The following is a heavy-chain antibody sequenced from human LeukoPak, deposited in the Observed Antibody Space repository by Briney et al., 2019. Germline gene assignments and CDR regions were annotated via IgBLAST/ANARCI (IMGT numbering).Heavy chain of an antibody. V-gene: IGHV1-18*01. CDR3: ATTGDAFDI. Sequence: ASVTLSFKASGYTFTSYGISWVRQAPGQGLGWMGRISGYNGNTNYSQKLQGRLTMTTDTSTRTAYTQMRSLISDDTAIYYCATTGDAFDIWGQGTMVTVSS. CDR1: GYTFTSYG. J-gene: IGHJ3*02. CDR2: ISGYNGNT. D-gene: IGHD4-17*01.